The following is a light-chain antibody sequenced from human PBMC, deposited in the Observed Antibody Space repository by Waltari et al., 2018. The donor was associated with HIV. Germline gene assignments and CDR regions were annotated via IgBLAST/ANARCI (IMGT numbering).Light chain of an antibody. V-gene: IGKV2D-30*01. CDR3: MQGTHWPPT. CDR1: EGLVYRDGNTY. Sequence: EVVMSQFPLSLAVTPGQPASISCTSSEGLVYRDGNTYLNWCHQRPGQSPRRLIFRVSNWDPGVPDRFRGSGSHTNFTLEITRVQSDDVGIFYCMQGTHWPPTFGQGTRLEI. CDR2: RVS. J-gene: IGKJ2*01.